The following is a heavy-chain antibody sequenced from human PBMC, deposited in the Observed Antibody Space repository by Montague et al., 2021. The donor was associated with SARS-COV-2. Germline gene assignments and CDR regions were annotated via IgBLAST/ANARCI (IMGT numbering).Heavy chain of an antibody. J-gene: IGHJ6*02. Sequence: SETLSLTCAVYGGSFSGYYWSWIRQPPGKGLEWIGEINHSGSINXNPSLKSRVTISVDTSKNQFSLKLSSVTAADTAVYYCTREGYQVLWSDDYYYGMDVWGQGTTVTVSS. CDR2: INHSGSI. CDR3: TREGYQVLWSDDYYYGMDV. V-gene: IGHV4-34*01. CDR1: GGSFSGYY. D-gene: IGHD2-2*01.